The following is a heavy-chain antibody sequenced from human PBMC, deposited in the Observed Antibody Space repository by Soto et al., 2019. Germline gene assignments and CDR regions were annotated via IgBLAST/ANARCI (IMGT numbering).Heavy chain of an antibody. CDR2: IYKSATT. CDR1: GDSVSTVDYF. D-gene: IGHD2-15*01. Sequence: SETLSLTCSVSGDSVSTVDYFWAWIRQPPGQALEYIGYIYKSATTYYNPSFESRVAISLDTSKSQFSLNVTSVTAADTAVYFCARGRYCLTGRCFPNWFDSWGQGTLVTVSS. J-gene: IGHJ5*01. CDR3: ARGRYCLTGRCFPNWFDS. V-gene: IGHV4-30-4*01.